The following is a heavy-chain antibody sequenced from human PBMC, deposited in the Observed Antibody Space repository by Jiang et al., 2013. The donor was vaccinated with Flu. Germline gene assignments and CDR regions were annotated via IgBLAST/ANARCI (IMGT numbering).Heavy chain of an antibody. D-gene: IGHD3-10*01. V-gene: IGHV5-51*01. J-gene: IGHJ4*02. CDR3: AVGSEYGSGSYYTFFDY. CDR1: SYW. Sequence: SYWIGWVRQMPGKGLEWMGIIYPGDSDTRYSPSFQGQVTISADKSISTAYLQWSSLKASDTAMYYCAVGSEYGSGSYYTFFDYWGQGTLVTVSS. CDR2: IYPGDSDT.